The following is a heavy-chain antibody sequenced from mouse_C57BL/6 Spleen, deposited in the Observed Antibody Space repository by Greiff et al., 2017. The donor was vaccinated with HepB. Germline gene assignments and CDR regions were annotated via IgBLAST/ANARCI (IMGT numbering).Heavy chain of an antibody. V-gene: IGHV1-15*01. CDR1: GYTFTDYE. Sequence: VQLQQSGAELVRPGASVTLSCKASGYTFTDYEMHWVKQTPVHGLSWIGALDPETGGTAYTQKLKGKAILTADKSSRTAYMELRSLTSEDSAVYYCTRSGSSYGRYFDVWGTGTTVTVSS. D-gene: IGHD1-1*01. J-gene: IGHJ1*03. CDR2: LDPETGGT. CDR3: TRSGSSYGRYFDV.